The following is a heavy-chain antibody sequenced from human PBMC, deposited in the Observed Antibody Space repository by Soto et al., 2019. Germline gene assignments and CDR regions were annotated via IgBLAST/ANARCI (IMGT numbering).Heavy chain of an antibody. CDR1: GGSISSGGYY. D-gene: IGHD6-13*01. Sequence: QVQLQESGPGLVKPSQTLSLTCTVSGGSISSGGYYWSWIRQHPGKGLEWIGYIYYSGTTSYNPSLKSRVTISAEASKDQFSLKLSSVTAADTAVYSCARVFSDSSSFFDPWGQGTLVTVSS. J-gene: IGHJ5*02. CDR2: IYYSGTT. CDR3: ARVFSDSSSFFDP. V-gene: IGHV4-31*03.